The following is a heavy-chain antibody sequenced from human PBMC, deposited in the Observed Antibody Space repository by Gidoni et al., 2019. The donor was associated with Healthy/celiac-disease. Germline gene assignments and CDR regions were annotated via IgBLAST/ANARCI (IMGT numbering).Heavy chain of an antibody. CDR2: INHSGST. D-gene: IGHD3-22*01. Sequence: QVQLQQWGAGLLKPSETLSLTCAVYGGSSRGYYCSWIRQPPGKGLEWIWEINHSGSTNYNPSLKSRVTISVDTSKNQFSLRLSSVTAADTAVYYCARAPPRGVYDSSGYYRVYYFDYWGQGTLVTVSS. V-gene: IGHV4-34*01. CDR3: ARAPPRGVYDSSGYYRVYYFDY. CDR1: GGSSRGYY. J-gene: IGHJ4*02.